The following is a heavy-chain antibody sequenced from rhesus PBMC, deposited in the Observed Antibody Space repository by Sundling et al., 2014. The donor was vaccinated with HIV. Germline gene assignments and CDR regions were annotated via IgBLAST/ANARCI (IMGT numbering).Heavy chain of an antibody. V-gene: IGHV4-127*01. CDR2: VYSSGTK. Sequence: QVHLQESGPGLVKPSATLSLTCAVSGDSIISGYGWTWVRQSPGKGLKWIATVYSSGTKYLNPSLQSRVTLSLDTSKNEVSVRLTSVTAADTAVYYCLRDGEYCVGAVCYGDYWGQGVLVTVSS. D-gene: IGHD2-21*01. CDR3: LRDGEYCVGAVCYGDY. J-gene: IGHJ4*01. CDR1: GDSIISGYG.